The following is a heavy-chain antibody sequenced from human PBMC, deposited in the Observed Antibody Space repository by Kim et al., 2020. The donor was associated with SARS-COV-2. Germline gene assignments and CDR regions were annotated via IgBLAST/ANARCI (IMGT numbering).Heavy chain of an antibody. CDR3: ARRLIVVANRGFDP. V-gene: IGHV4-34*01. CDR2: INHSGST. J-gene: IGHJ5*02. Sequence: SETLSLTCAVYGGSFSGYYWSWIRQPPGKGLEWIGEINHSGSTNYNPSLKSRVTISVDTSKNQFSLKLSSVTAADTAVYYCARRLIVVANRGFDPWGQGTLVTVSS. CDR1: GGSFSGYY. D-gene: IGHD3-22*01.